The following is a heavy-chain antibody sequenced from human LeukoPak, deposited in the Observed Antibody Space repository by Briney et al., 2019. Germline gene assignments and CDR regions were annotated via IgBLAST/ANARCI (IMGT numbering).Heavy chain of an antibody. V-gene: IGHV1-2*02. Sequence: ASVTVSCKASGYTFTGCFIHYVRQAPGQGLEWMGWIDPNSDNIRYSETFKDRVTMTRDTSTNTPYMELSWLRSDDTAVYYCARSAYNYGYVYFDHWGQGTLVIVSS. J-gene: IGHJ4*02. D-gene: IGHD5-18*01. CDR2: IDPNSDNI. CDR3: ARSAYNYGYVYFDH. CDR1: GYTFTGCF.